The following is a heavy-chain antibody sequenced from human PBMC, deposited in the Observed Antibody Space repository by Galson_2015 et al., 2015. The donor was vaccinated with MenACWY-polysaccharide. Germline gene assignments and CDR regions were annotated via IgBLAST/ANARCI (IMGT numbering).Heavy chain of an antibody. CDR2: ISGSGGST. Sequence: FLRLSCAASGFTFSSYGMSWVRQAPGKGLEWVSSISGSGGSTFYADSVKGRFTISRDNSKNTLSLQVNSLRAEDTAKYYCAKDLRVGATAGSELDFWGQGTLVTVSS. D-gene: IGHD1-26*01. V-gene: IGHV3-23*01. CDR1: GFTFSSYG. J-gene: IGHJ4*02. CDR3: AKDLRVGATAGSELDF.